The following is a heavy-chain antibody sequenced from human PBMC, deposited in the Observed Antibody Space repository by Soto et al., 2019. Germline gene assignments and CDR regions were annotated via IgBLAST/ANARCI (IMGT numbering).Heavy chain of an antibody. J-gene: IGHJ4*02. D-gene: IGHD1-1*01. V-gene: IGHV1-2*02. CDR1: GYPFSDYY. CDR3: ARNPGGTGYFDS. Sequence: QVQLVQSGAEARKPGASVNLSCKTSGYPFSDYYIHWVRQAPGHDFEWMGWINPKTGRANYAQKFQCRVTMARNTSINTAYMELSSLTSDDTALYDCARNPGGTGYFDSWGQGLLLTVSA. CDR2: INPKTGRA.